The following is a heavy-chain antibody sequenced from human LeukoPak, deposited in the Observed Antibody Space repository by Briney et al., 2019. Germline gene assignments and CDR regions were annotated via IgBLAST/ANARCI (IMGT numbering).Heavy chain of an antibody. CDR3: AREYSYGYVDFFDY. CDR1: GGSFSGYY. Sequence: PSETLSLTCAVYGGSFSGYYWSWIRQPPGKGLEWIGEINHSGSTNYNPSLKSRVTISVDTSKNQFSLKLSSVTAADTAVYYCAREYSYGYVDFFDYWGQGTLVTVSS. J-gene: IGHJ4*02. V-gene: IGHV4-34*01. CDR2: INHSGST. D-gene: IGHD5-18*01.